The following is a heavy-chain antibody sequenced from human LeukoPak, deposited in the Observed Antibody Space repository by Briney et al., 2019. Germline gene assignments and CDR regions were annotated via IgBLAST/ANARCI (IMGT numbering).Heavy chain of an antibody. Sequence: ASVKVSCKASGGTFSSYAISWVRQAPGQGLEWMGRIIPILGIANYAQKFQGRVTITADKSTSTAYMELSSLRSEDTAVYYCAREYSYGKSYYYYGMDVWAKGPRSPSP. CDR1: GGTFSSYA. D-gene: IGHD5-18*01. CDR2: IIPILGIA. V-gene: IGHV1-69*04. CDR3: AREYSYGKSYYYYGMDV. J-gene: IGHJ6*02.